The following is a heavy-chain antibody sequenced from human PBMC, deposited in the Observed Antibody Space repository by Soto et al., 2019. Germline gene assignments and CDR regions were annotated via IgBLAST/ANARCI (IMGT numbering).Heavy chain of an antibody. CDR1: GFTFSSYW. J-gene: IGHJ4*02. CDR3: ARDHSRTYGSGYYPVSY. D-gene: IGHD6-19*01. Sequence: GGSLRLSCAASGFTFSSYWMSWVRQAPGKGLEWVANINQDGSEKYYVDSVKGRFTASRDNAENSLYLQLNSLRAEDTAVYYCARDHSRTYGSGYYPVSYWGQGTLVTVSS. V-gene: IGHV3-7*01. CDR2: INQDGSEK.